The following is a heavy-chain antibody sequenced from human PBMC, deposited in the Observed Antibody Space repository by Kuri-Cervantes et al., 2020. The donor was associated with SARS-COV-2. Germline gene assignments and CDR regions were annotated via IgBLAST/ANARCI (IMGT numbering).Heavy chain of an antibody. CDR3: ARVNWGFDY. Sequence: GSLRLSCAASGFTFSNAWMSWVRQPPGKGLEWVGSIYYSGSTHYNPSLKSRVSISVDTSRNQFSLKLSSVTAADTAVYYCARVNWGFDYWGQGTLVTVSS. D-gene: IGHD7-27*01. V-gene: IGHV4-4*02. CDR2: IYYSGST. J-gene: IGHJ4*02. CDR1: GFTFSNAW.